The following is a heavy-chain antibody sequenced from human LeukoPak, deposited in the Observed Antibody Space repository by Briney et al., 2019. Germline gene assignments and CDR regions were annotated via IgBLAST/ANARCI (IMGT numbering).Heavy chain of an antibody. V-gene: IGHV3-20*04. D-gene: IGHD3-10*01. J-gene: IGHJ4*02. CDR2: INWNGGST. CDR3: ARDRLYEGYGSGSFDY. Sequence: RPGGSLRLSCAASGFTFDDYGMSWVRQAPGKGLEWVSGINWNGGSTGYADSVKGRFTISRDNAKNSLYLQMNSLRAEDTALYYCARDRLYEGYGSGSFDYWGQGTLVTVSS. CDR1: GFTFDDYG.